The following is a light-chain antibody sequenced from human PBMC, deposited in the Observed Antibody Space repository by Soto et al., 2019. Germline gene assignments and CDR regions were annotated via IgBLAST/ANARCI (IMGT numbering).Light chain of an antibody. J-gene: IGKJ1*01. V-gene: IGKV1-5*01. Sequence: DIQMTQSPSTLSASVGDRVTITCRASQGISNWLAWYQQKPGKPPKLLIYDASGLDSGVPSRFSGSGYGTEFTLTISGLQPEEFATFYCQQYDTFPWTFGQGTNVDIK. CDR2: DAS. CDR1: QGISNW. CDR3: QQYDTFPWT.